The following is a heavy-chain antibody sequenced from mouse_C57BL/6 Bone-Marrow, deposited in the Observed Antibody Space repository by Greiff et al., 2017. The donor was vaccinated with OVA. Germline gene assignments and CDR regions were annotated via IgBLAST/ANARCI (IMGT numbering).Heavy chain of an antibody. CDR1: GYTFTSYW. Sequence: QVQLQQPGAELVRPGTSVKLSCKASGYTFTSYWMHWVKQRPGQGLEWIGVIDPSDSYTNYNQKFKGKATLTVDTSSSTAYMQLSSLTSEDSAVYYCTIYDDDFDYWGQGTTLTVSS. CDR2: IDPSDSYT. CDR3: TIYDDDFDY. D-gene: IGHD2-4*01. V-gene: IGHV1-59*01. J-gene: IGHJ2*01.